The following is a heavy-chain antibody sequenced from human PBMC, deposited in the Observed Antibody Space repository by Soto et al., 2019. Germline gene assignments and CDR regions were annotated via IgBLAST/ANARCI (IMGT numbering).Heavy chain of an antibody. V-gene: IGHV3-7*01. J-gene: IGHJ4*02. CDR2: INGYGSEK. Sequence: EVQLEESGGTLVQPGGSLRLSCGASGFTFGYYWMAWVRQAPGKGLERVAIINGYGSEKYYVDSVRGRFTISRDNPQNSLYLQMTSLTVDDAAPYYCARAGVSFGLDFWGQGTLLTVSS. D-gene: IGHD3-3*01. CDR3: ARAGVSFGLDF. CDR1: GFTFGYYW.